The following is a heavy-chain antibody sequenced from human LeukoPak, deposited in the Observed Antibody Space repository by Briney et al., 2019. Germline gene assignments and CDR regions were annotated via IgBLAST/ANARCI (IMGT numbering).Heavy chain of an antibody. CDR1: GFTFSSYA. D-gene: IGHD3-3*01. CDR3: AKCQSLSGYCYFDY. V-gene: IGHV3-30-3*02. CDR2: ISYDGSNK. J-gene: IGHJ4*02. Sequence: PGRSLRLSCAASGFTFSSYAMHWVRQAPGKGLEWVAVISYDGSNKYYADSVKGRFTISRDNSKNTLYLQMNSLRAEDTAVYYCAKCQSLSGYCYFDYWGQGTLVTVSS.